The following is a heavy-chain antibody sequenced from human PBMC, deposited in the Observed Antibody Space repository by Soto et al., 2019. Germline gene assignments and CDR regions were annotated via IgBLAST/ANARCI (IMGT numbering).Heavy chain of an antibody. CDR1: GYTFTSYA. D-gene: IGHD6-19*01. V-gene: IGHV1-3*01. Sequence: GASVKVSCKASGYTFTSYAMHWVRQAPGQRLEWMGWINAGNGNTKYSQKFQGRVTITRDISASTAYMELSSLRSEDTAVYYCARNHQPLAAVAGPFDYWGQGTLVTVSS. J-gene: IGHJ4*02. CDR3: ARNHQPLAAVAGPFDY. CDR2: INAGNGNT.